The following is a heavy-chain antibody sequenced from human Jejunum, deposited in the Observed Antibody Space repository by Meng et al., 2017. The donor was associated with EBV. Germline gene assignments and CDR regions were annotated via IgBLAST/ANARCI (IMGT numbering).Heavy chain of an antibody. CDR2: IRSDGTT. CDR3: IADVPEMRPQVDY. CDR1: GFTLSQAW. J-gene: IGHJ4*02. D-gene: IGHD2-2*01. Sequence: EVQLAESGEGLVKPGGFLRVSCATSGFTLSQAWMSWVRQAPGKGLEWVGRIRSDGTTEYAAPVKGRFAISRDDSKKMLYLQMNSLKIEDTAVYYCIADVPEMRPQVDYWGQGTLVTVSS. V-gene: IGHV3-15*01.